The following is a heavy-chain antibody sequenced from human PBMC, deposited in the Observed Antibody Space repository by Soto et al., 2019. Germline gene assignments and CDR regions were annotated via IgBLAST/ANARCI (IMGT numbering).Heavy chain of an antibody. J-gene: IGHJ4*02. CDR2: ISSSGSHT. CDR1: GFTFSDFY. V-gene: IGHV3-11*06. CDR3: ARVGSTSAAGVLDY. D-gene: IGHD6-13*01. Sequence: VQLVDSGGGLVKPGGSLRLSCAASGFTFSDFYMSWIRQAPGKGLEWVSYISSSGSHTPYADSVKGRFTISRDNAKNSVYLQMNSLRAEDTAVYYCARVGSTSAAGVLDYWGQGTLVTVSS.